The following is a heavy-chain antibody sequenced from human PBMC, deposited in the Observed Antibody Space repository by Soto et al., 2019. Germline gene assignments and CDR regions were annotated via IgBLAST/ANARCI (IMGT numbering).Heavy chain of an antibody. D-gene: IGHD3-16*01. CDR2: IYSGGST. CDR3: VKGSRGEYYYYYNGVDV. V-gene: IGHV3-53*01. CDR1: GFTVSSNY. Sequence: QPGGSLRLSCAASGFTVSSNYMSWVRQAPGKGLEWVSVIYSGGSTYYADSVKGRFTISRDNSKNTLYLQMNSLRAEDTAVYYCVKGSRGEYYYYYNGVDVWGQGTAVTVSS. J-gene: IGHJ6*02.